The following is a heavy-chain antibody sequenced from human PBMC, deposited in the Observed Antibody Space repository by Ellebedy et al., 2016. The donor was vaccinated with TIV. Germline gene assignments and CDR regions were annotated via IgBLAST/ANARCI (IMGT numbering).Heavy chain of an antibody. V-gene: IGHV4-39*01. J-gene: IGHJ4*02. CDR3: ARGSYDTRIFDS. Sequence: MPSETLSLTCTVSGGSISSSSFYWDWIRQPPGKGLEWIGFIYFSGTTYYNPSLESRVTLSIDTTQNQFSLSLSAVTAADTAVYYCARGSYDTRIFDSWGQGTLVTVSA. D-gene: IGHD3-22*01. CDR1: GGSISSSSFY. CDR2: IYFSGTT.